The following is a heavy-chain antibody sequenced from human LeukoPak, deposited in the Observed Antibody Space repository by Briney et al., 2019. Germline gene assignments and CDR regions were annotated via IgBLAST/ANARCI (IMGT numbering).Heavy chain of an antibody. J-gene: IGHJ3*02. CDR3: ARGRRRGFPGRAFDI. V-gene: IGHV4-34*01. CDR2: INHSGST. Sequence: SETLSLTCAVYGGSFSGYYWSWIRQPPGKGLEWIGEINHSGSTNYNPSLKSRVTISVDTSKNQFSLKLSSVTAADTAVYYCARGRRRGFPGRAFDIWGQGTMVTVSS. CDR1: GGSFSGYY. D-gene: IGHD1-26*01.